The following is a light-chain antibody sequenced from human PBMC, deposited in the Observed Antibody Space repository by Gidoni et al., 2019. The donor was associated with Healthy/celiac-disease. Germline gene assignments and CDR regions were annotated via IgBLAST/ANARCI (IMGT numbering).Light chain of an antibody. Sequence: EIVLTQSPGTLSLSPGERATLSCRASQSVSSSYLAWYQQKPEQAPRLLIYGASSRATGSPDRCSGSGYGTDFTLTISRLETEEFAVYYCQQYGSSWTFGQGTKVEIK. J-gene: IGKJ1*01. CDR2: GAS. CDR1: QSVSSSY. CDR3: QQYGSSWT. V-gene: IGKV3-20*01.